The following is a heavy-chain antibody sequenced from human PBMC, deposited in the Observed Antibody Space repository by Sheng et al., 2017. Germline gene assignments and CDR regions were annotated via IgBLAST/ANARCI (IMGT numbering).Heavy chain of an antibody. V-gene: IGHV3-48*03. CDR1: GFTFRNYE. J-gene: IGHJ4*02. D-gene: IGHD6-13*01. CDR2: ISSSGSTK. CDR3: ARYPGDTNSSWVGRYFDN. Sequence: EVQMVESGGALVQPGGSLRLSCVVSGFTFRNYEMNWVRQAPGKRLEWVSYISSSGSTKYYVDSVKGRFTISRDDAKNSVYLQMNSLRAEDTAVYYCARYPGDTNSSWVGRYFDNWGQGTLVTVSS.